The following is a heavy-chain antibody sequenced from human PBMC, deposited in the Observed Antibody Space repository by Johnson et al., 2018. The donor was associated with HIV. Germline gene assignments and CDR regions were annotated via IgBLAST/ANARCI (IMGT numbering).Heavy chain of an antibody. J-gene: IGHJ3*02. D-gene: IGHD1-26*01. V-gene: IGHV3-30*04. CDR2: ISYDGSNK. Sequence: HVQLVESGGGVVQPGTSLRLSCAASGFTFRNYAMHWVRQAPGKGLEWVAVISYDGSNKYYADSVKGRFTISRDNSKNTLYLQMNSLRAEDTAVYYCATDVPSAPYYNAFDIWGQGTMVTVSS. CDR1: GFTFRNYA. CDR3: ATDVPSAPYYNAFDI.